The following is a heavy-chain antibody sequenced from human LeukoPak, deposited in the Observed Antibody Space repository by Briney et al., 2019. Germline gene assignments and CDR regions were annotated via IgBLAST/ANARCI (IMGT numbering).Heavy chain of an antibody. D-gene: IGHD3-10*01. CDR1: GGTFSSYA. Sequence: SVKVSCKASGGTFSSYAISWVRQAPGQGLEWMGGIIPIFGTANYAQKFQGRVTITADESTSTAYMELSSLRSEDTAVYYCARFGDYGSGPPNGFDPWGREPWSPSPQ. CDR3: ARFGDYGSGPPNGFDP. CDR2: IIPIFGTA. V-gene: IGHV1-69*13. J-gene: IGHJ5*02.